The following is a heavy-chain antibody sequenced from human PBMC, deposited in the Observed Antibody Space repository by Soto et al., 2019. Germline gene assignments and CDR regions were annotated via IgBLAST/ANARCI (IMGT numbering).Heavy chain of an antibody. J-gene: IGHJ5*02. CDR1: GGTFSNYA. V-gene: IGHV1-69*06. Sequence: VQLVQSGAEVRKPGSSVKVSCKTSGGTFSNYAVYWVRQAPGQGLEWMGGIIPILGRRNYAPRFQGRVTITADRFTNTTYMELTSLTFEDTAVYYCTREVTLSSKSWFDPWGQVTLVTVSS. CDR3: TREVTLSSKSWFDP. CDR2: IIPILGRR. D-gene: IGHD6-13*01.